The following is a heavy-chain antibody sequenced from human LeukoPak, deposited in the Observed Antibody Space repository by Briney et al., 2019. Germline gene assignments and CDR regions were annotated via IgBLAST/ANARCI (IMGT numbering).Heavy chain of an antibody. J-gene: IGHJ4*02. CDR3: TTEAYYYDSGAIKYFDY. Sequence: PGGSLRLSCEASGFTLSDHWMTWVRQAPGKGLEWVGRIKSKTDGGATHYAAPVKGRFTISRDDSKNTLYLQMNSLKTEDTAVYYCTTEAYYYDSGAIKYFDYWGQGTLVTVSS. D-gene: IGHD3-22*01. V-gene: IGHV3-15*01. CDR2: IKSKTDGGAT. CDR1: GFTLSDHW.